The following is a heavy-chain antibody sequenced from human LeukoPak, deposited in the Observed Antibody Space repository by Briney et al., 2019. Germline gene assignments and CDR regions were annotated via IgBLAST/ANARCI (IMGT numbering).Heavy chain of an antibody. CDR2: IYTSGST. V-gene: IGHV4-61*02. J-gene: IGHJ4*02. D-gene: IGHD6-13*01. CDR3: ADDSWSC. Sequence: TSETLSLTCTVSGGSISSGSYYWSWIRQPAGKGLEWIGRIYTSGSTNYNPSLKSRVTISVDTSKNQFSLKLSSVTAADTAVYYCADDSWSCWGQGTLVTVSS. CDR1: GGSISSGSYY.